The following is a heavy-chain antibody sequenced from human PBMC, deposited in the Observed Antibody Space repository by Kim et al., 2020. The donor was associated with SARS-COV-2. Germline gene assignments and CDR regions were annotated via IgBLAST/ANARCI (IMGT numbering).Heavy chain of an antibody. CDR1: GLSNYW. V-gene: IGHV3-74*01. CDR3: AKDLTGIRDY. J-gene: IGHJ4*02. D-gene: IGHD1-1*01. CDR2: TNPEATTI. Sequence: GGSLRLSCAASGLSNYWVHWVRQPPGKGLVWVSRTNPEATTISYVDSVRGRFTISRDNAKNTVYLQMNSLRVEDTAVYYCAKDLTGIRDYWGQGTLVTVSS.